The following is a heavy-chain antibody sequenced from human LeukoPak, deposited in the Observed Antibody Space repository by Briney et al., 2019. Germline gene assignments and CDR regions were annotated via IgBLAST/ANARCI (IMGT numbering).Heavy chain of an antibody. Sequence: GGSLRLSCAASGFTFSSYWMHWVRQAPGKGLVWVSRINSDGSSTSYADSVKGRFTISRDNAKNTLYLQMNSLRAEDTAVYYCARAYPFHYDTAKTYYFGYWGQGTLVTVYS. D-gene: IGHD3-22*01. CDR3: ARAYPFHYDTAKTYYFGY. V-gene: IGHV3-74*01. J-gene: IGHJ4*02. CDR1: GFTFSSYW. CDR2: INSDGSST.